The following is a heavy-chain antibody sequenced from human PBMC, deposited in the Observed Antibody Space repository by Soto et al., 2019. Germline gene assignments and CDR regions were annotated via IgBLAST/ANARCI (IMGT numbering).Heavy chain of an antibody. CDR1: GYSISSGYY. J-gene: IGHJ5*02. CDR2: IYHSGST. V-gene: IGHV4-38-2*01. D-gene: IGHD4-17*01. Sequence: AETLSLTCAVSGYSISSGYYWGWIRQTPGKGLEWIASIYHSGSTYYNPSLKSRVTISVDTSKNQFSLKLTSVTAADTAVYYCARGAATVTPGWFDPWGQGIMVTVSS. CDR3: ARGAATVTPGWFDP.